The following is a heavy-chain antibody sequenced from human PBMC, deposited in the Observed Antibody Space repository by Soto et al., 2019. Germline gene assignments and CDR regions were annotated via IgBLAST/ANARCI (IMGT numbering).Heavy chain of an antibody. CDR2: INHSGRT. CDR3: ARALGGYFDWLPLR. D-gene: IGHD3-9*01. J-gene: IGHJ4*02. CDR1: GGSFSGYY. Sequence: QVQLQQWGAGLLKPSETLSLTCAVYGGSFSGYYWSWIRQPPGKGLEWIGEINHSGRTNYNPSLKSRVTISVDTSKNQFSLKLSSVTAADTAVYYCARALGGYFDWLPLRGGQGTLVTVSS. V-gene: IGHV4-34*01.